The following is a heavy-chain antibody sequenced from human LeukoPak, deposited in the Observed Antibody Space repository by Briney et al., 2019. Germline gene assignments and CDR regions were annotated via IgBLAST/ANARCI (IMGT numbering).Heavy chain of an antibody. CDR3: ARASVSWFLPYYFDY. CDR2: IKPDITEK. J-gene: IGHJ4*02. V-gene: IGHV3-7*03. Sequence: GGSLRLSCVASGFSFSTYWMSWVRRAPGKGLEWVANIKPDITEKHYMDSVRGRFTISRDNARNSLYLEMNSLRVEDTAAYYCARASVSWFLPYYFDYWGQGMLVTVPS. CDR1: GFSFSTYW. D-gene: IGHD3-10*01.